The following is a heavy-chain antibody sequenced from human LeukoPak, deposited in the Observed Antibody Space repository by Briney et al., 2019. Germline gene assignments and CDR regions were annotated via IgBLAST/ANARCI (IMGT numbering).Heavy chain of an antibody. CDR3: TRGHGWTDY. V-gene: IGHV4-4*07. J-gene: IGHJ4*02. CDR1: GVSISTYY. Sequence: PSETLSFTCTVSGVSISTYYWTWIRHPAVKELERMGRAHNNGDINYNPSLKNRVTMSVDTSKNQFSLNLSSVTAADTAVYYCTRGHGWTDYWGQGTLVTVSS. CDR2: AHNNGDI. D-gene: IGHD6-19*01.